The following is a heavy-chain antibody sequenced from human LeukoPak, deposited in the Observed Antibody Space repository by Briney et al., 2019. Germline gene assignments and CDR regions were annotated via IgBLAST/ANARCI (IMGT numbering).Heavy chain of an antibody. CDR3: ARAAYCGGDCLYDAVDI. J-gene: IGHJ3*02. V-gene: IGHV4-4*07. D-gene: IGHD2-21*02. Sequence: KSSETLSLTCTVSGGSISSYYWSWIRQPAGKGLEWIGRIYTSGSTNYNPSLKSRVTMSVDTSKNQFSLKLSSVTAADTAVYYCARAAYCGGDCLYDAVDIWGQGTMVTVSS. CDR2: IYTSGST. CDR1: GGSISSYY.